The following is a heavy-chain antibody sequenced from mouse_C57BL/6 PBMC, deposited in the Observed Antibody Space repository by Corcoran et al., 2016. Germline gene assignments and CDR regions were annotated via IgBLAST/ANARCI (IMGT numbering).Heavy chain of an antibody. D-gene: IGHD2-4*01. Sequence: DVQLQESGPGLVKPSQSLSLTCSVTGYSITSGYYWNWIRQFPGNKLEWMVYISYDGSNNYNPSLKNRISITRDTSKNQFFLKVNSVTTEDTATDYCSAVDYDGAYGGQGTLFTVSA. V-gene: IGHV3-6*01. CDR1: GYSITSGYY. CDR2: ISYDGSN. J-gene: IGHJ3*01. CDR3: SAVDYDGAY.